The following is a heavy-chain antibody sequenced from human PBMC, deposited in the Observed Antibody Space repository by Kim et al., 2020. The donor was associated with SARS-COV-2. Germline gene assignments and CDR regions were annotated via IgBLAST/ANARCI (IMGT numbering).Heavy chain of an antibody. CDR3: ARDLTGDNWFDP. V-gene: IGHV4-4*02. D-gene: IGHD7-27*01. Sequence: NDNPSLKSRVTISVDKSKNQFSLKLSSVTAADTAVYYCARDLTGDNWFDPWGQGTLVTVSS. J-gene: IGHJ5*02.